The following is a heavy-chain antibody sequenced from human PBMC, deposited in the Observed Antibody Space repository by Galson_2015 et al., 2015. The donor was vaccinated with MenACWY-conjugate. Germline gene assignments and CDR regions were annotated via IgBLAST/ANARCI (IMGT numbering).Heavy chain of an antibody. V-gene: IGHV3-53*01. CDR1: GFSVSSEY. J-gene: IGHJ5*02. D-gene: IGHD3-22*01. Sequence: SLRLSCAASGFSVSSEYMSWVRQAPGKGLEWVSIIYRDGKTFCADSVQGRFIISRDNSKNTLYHQMNSLTAEDTAVYYCARESGDSSGHPSSWGQGTLVTVSS. CDR2: IYRDGKT. CDR3: ARESGDSSGHPSS.